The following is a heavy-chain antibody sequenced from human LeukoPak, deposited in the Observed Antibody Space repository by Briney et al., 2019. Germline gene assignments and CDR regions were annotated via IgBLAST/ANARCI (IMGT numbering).Heavy chain of an antibody. CDR2: IYYSGST. V-gene: IGHV4-59*01. Sequence: PSETLSLTCTVSGGSISSYYWSWIRQPPGKGLEWIGNIYYSGSTNYNPPLKSRVTISVDTSKNQFSLKLSSVTAADTAVYYCTRGSIAYYYMDVWGKGTTVTISS. D-gene: IGHD3-22*01. CDR3: TRGSIAYYYMDV. J-gene: IGHJ6*03. CDR1: GGSISSYY.